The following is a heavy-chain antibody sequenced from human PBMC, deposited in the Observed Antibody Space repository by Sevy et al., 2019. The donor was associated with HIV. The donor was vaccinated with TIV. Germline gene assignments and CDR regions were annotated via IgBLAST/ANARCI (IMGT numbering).Heavy chain of an antibody. V-gene: IGHV3-11*01. Sequence: GGSLRLSCAASGFTFSDYYMSWIHQAPGKGLEWVSYISSSGSTIYYADSVKGRFTISRDNAKNSLYLQMNSLRAEDTAVYYCARGTYYVFWSAPYAFDIWGQGTMVTVSS. CDR2: ISSSGSTI. CDR3: ARGTYYVFWSAPYAFDI. J-gene: IGHJ3*02. CDR1: GFTFSDYY. D-gene: IGHD3-3*01.